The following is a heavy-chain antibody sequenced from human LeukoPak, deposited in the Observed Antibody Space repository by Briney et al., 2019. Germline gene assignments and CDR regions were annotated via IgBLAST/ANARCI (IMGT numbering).Heavy chain of an antibody. CDR3: ARHLNGGTHPLDN. J-gene: IGHJ4*02. CDR2: IHYDGRT. CDR1: GASMSGQH. D-gene: IGHD2-8*01. Sequence: PSETLSLTRTVSGASMSGQHWSWIRQAPGKGLEWIAWIHYDGRTNYNPSLKSRLSLSVDTSTNQFSLSLNTVPAADTAVYFCARHLNGGTHPLDNWGPGIRVIVSP. V-gene: IGHV4-59*08.